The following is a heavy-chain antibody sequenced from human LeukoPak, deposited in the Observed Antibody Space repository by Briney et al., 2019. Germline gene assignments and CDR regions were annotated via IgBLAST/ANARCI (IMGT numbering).Heavy chain of an antibody. CDR2: IGGRDSGT. D-gene: IGHD3-9*01. J-gene: IGHJ4*02. Sequence: GASLRLSCAASGFIFSNYAMSWVRQAPGKGLEWVSAIGGRDSGTYYADSGRGRFTVSRDDPKNTLYLQMNTLRAEDTAVYYCAKWGDYDILTGYYDSDYWGQGTLVTVSS. CDR1: GFIFSNYA. CDR3: AKWGDYDILTGYYDSDY. V-gene: IGHV3-23*01.